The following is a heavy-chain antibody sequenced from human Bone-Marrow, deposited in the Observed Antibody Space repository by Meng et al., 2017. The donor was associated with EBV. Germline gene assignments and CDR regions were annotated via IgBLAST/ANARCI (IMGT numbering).Heavy chain of an antibody. CDR2: LIPMFGAP. CDR1: GGPFSSDA. D-gene: IGHD3-10*01. Sequence: QVQVVQSGAEVKRPGASVKFACKTSGGPFSSDAISWVRQAPGQGLEWLGGLIPMFGAPNYAQKFQGRVTITADESTSTHYMELSSLRSEDTAVYYCASESGRGYTPDYWGQGTLVTVSS. V-gene: IGHV1-69*12. CDR3: ASESGRGYTPDY. J-gene: IGHJ4*02.